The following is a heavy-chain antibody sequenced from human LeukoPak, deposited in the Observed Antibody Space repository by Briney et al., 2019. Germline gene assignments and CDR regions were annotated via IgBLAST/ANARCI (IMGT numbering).Heavy chain of an antibody. CDR3: ATAALRYFDWLR. CDR2: ISAYNGNT. J-gene: IGHJ4*02. CDR1: VYTSTCHG. D-gene: IGHD3-9*01. Sequence: GASVKVSCQASVYTSTCHGTSWVGQAPGQGLEWMGWISAYNGNTNYAQKLQGRVTMTTDTSTSTAYMGLRDLRPYNTALYYWATAALRYFDWLRWGQGTLVTVSS. V-gene: IGHV1-18*01.